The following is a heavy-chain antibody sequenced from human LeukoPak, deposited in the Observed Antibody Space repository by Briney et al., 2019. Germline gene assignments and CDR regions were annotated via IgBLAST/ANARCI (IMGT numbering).Heavy chain of an antibody. CDR1: GFTFSSYG. J-gene: IGHJ4*02. V-gene: IGHV3-30*02. Sequence: GGSLRLSCAASGFTFSSYGMHWVRQAPGKGLEWVAFIRYDGSNKYYADSVKGRFTISRDNAKNSLYLQMNSLRAEDTAVYYCARVLAAHPGYWGQGTLVTVSS. D-gene: IGHD6-6*01. CDR3: ARVLAAHPGY. CDR2: IRYDGSNK.